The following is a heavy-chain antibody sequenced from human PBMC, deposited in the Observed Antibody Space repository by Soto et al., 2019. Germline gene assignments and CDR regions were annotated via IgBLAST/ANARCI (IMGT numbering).Heavy chain of an antibody. Sequence: QVQLQESGPGLVKPSETLSLTCTVSGASINTYYWSWIRQPPGKGLEWIGYISYSGSTNYIPSLKRRFTISADTSNNQFSLKLSSVTAADTAVYYCATLYESRGYYHKGWFGPWGQGILVTVSS. D-gene: IGHD3-22*01. CDR2: ISYSGST. CDR3: ATLYESRGYYHKGWFGP. V-gene: IGHV4-59*01. CDR1: GASINTYY. J-gene: IGHJ5*02.